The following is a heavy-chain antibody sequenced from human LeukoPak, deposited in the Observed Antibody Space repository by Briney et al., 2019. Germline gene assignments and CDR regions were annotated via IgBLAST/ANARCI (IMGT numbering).Heavy chain of an antibody. D-gene: IGHD2-15*01. CDR1: GGAISSSSYY. V-gene: IGHV4-39*01. J-gene: IGHJ4*02. Sequence: PSETLSLTCTLSGGAISSSSYYWGWIRQPPGKGLEWIGSIYYSGSTYYNPSLKSRVTISVDTSKNQFSLKLSSVTAADTAVYYCARQVRGGIVVVVSAIRGDFDYWGQGTLVTVSS. CDR2: IYYSGST. CDR3: ARQVRGGIVVVVSAIRGDFDY.